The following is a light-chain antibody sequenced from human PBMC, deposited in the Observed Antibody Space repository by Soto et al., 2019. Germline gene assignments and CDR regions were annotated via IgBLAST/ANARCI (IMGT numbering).Light chain of an antibody. V-gene: IGKV3-20*01. J-gene: IGKJ5*01. CDR2: GAS. Sequence: DIVLTQGPGTLALYPGERATLSCRASQRVDDSHLAWYQLRPGQAPRLLIYGASTRATGIPDRFSGSGSGTDFSLTIRGLKPEDFAVYYCQQYRRSPNTFGQGARLEVK. CDR3: QQYRRSPNT. CDR1: QRVDDSH.